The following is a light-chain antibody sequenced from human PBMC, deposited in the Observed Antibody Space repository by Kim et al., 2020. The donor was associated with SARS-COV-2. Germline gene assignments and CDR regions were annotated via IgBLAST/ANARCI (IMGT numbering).Light chain of an antibody. CDR3: QQYGRSSLT. CDR1: QSVRSSY. CDR2: GAS. J-gene: IGKJ4*01. Sequence: EIVLTQSPGTLSLSPGERATLSCRASQSVRSSYLAWYQQKPGQAPRLLIYGASSRATGIPDRFSGSGSGTDFTLTISRLEPEDFAVYYCQQYGRSSLTFGGGTKVDIK. V-gene: IGKV3-20*01.